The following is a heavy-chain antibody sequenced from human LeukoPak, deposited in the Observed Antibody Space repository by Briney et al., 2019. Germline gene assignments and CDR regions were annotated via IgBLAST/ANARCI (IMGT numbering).Heavy chain of an antibody. CDR2: INPNSGGT. J-gene: IGHJ4*02. D-gene: IGHD5-24*01. CDR3: AREGRAKMATISLRRYFDY. CDR1: GYTFTGYY. V-gene: IGHV1-2*06. Sequence: ASVKVSCKASGYTFTGYYMHWVRQAPGQGLEWMGRINPNSGGTNYAQKFQGRVTMTRDTSIRTAYMELSRLRSDDTAVYYCAREGRAKMATISLRRYFDYWGQGTLVTVSS.